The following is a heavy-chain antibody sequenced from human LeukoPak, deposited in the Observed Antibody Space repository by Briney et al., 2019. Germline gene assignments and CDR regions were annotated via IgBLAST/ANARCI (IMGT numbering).Heavy chain of an antibody. CDR2: INHSGST. D-gene: IGHD6-13*01. CDR1: GGSFSGYY. Sequence: PSETLSLTCAVYGGSFSGYYWSWIRQPPGKGLEWTGEINHSGSTNYNPSLKSRVTISVDTSKNQFSLKLSSVTAADTAAYYCARRETYSSSSSGKRNWFDPWGQGTLVTVSS. CDR3: ARRETYSSSSSGKRNWFDP. V-gene: IGHV4-34*01. J-gene: IGHJ5*02.